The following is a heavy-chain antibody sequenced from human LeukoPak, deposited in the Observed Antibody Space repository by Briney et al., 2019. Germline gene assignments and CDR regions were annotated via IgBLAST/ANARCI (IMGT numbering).Heavy chain of an antibody. Sequence: GESLKISCKGSGYSFSDYWIGWVRQMPGKGLESMGIIYPGDSDTRYSPSFQGQVTISADKSISTAYLQWSSLKASDTAVYYCAGTYMVRGALIVWGQGTTVTVSS. D-gene: IGHD3-10*01. V-gene: IGHV5-51*01. J-gene: IGHJ6*02. CDR2: IYPGDSDT. CDR1: GYSFSDYW. CDR3: AGTYMVRGALIV.